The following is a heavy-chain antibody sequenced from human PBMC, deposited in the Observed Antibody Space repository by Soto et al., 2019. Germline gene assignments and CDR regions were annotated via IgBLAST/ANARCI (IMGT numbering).Heavy chain of an antibody. CDR3: AMVDLYDTPMPQDV. J-gene: IGHJ6*02. D-gene: IGHD3-9*01. CDR1: GYIFVNYG. Sequence: QVQLEQSGDEVKKPGASVKVSCKASGYIFVNYGIAWVRQAPGQGLEWLGWISPYTGNTYYATKVQGRLTLTTDTSTSKAFMDLVSMTSSDTAVYYCAMVDLYDTPMPQDVLGQGTTVSVS. CDR2: ISPYTGNT. V-gene: IGHV1-18*01.